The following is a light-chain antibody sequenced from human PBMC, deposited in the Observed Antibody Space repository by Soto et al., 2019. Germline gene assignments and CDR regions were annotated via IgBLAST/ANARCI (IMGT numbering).Light chain of an antibody. CDR3: SAWDGSLSGRV. V-gene: IGLV1-47*02. Sequence: QSVLTQSPSASGTPGQRVTISCSGSSSNIGSNYVYWYRQLPGTAPKLLIYSDTQRPSGVPDRFSGSKSGTSASLAISGLRSEDEADYYCSAWDGSLSGRVLGGGTKVTVL. J-gene: IGLJ2*01. CDR2: SDT. CDR1: SSNIGSNY.